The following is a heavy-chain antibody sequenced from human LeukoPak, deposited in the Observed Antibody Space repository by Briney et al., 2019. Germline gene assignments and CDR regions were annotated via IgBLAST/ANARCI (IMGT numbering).Heavy chain of an antibody. V-gene: IGHV5-51*01. D-gene: IGHD3-3*01. CDR2: IYPGDSDT. CDR1: GYRFTSYW. Sequence: GESLKISFKGSGYRFTSYWIGWVRQMPGKGLEWMGIIYPGDSDTRYSPSFQGQVTISADKSISTAYLQWSSLKASDTAMYYCARLNTIFGVVIEAGWFDPWGQGTLVTVSS. CDR3: ARLNTIFGVVIEAGWFDP. J-gene: IGHJ5*02.